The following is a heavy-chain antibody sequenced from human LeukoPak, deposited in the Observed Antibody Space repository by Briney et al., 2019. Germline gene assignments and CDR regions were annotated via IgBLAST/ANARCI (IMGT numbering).Heavy chain of an antibody. V-gene: IGHV3-23*01. D-gene: IGHD2-21*02. J-gene: IGHJ4*02. CDR3: ARAYCGGDCRDYYFDY. CDR2: ISGSGGST. Sequence: GGSLRLSCAASGFTFSSYGMSWVRQAPGKGLEWVSAISGSGGSTYYADSVKGRFTISRDNSKNTLYLQMNSLRAEDTAVYYCARAYCGGDCRDYYFDYWGQGTLVTVSS. CDR1: GFTFSSYG.